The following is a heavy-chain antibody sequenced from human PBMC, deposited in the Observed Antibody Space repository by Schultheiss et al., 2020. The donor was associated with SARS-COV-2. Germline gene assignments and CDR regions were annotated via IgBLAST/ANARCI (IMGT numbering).Heavy chain of an antibody. D-gene: IGHD3-10*01. CDR2: INPNSGGT. CDR3: ARAVDYGSGGVYYYYGMDV. CDR1: GYTFTGYY. V-gene: IGHV1-2*02. J-gene: IGHJ6*02. Sequence: ASVKVSCKASGYTFTGYYMHWVRQAPGQGLEWMGWINPNSGGTDYAQKFQGRVTITRDTSARTAYMELNSLRSEDTAVYYCARAVDYGSGGVYYYYGMDVWGQGTTVTVSS.